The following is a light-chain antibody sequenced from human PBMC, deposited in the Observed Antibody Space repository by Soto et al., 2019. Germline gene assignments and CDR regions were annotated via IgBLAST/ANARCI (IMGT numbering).Light chain of an antibody. Sequence: DIQMTQSPSTLSASVGDRVTITCRASQTISSWLAWYQQNPGKAPKLLINAASTVQSGVQSRFSGSGSGTEFTLTISSLQPEDFATYYCQQLNSYLPLTFGGGTKVDI. CDR3: QQLNSYLPLT. CDR2: AAS. J-gene: IGKJ4*01. V-gene: IGKV1-9*01. CDR1: QTISSW.